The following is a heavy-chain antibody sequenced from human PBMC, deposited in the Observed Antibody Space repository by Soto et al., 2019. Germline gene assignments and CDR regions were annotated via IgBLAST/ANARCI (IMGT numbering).Heavy chain of an antibody. Sequence: GGSLRLSCAASGFTFSSYGMHWVRQASGKGPEWVGRIRSKANGYATTYAASMKGRFTISRDDSKNTAYLQMNSLKTEDTAVYYCTPAVAGYWYFDLWGRGTLVTVSS. J-gene: IGHJ2*01. CDR3: TPAVAGYWYFDL. CDR2: IRSKANGYAT. V-gene: IGHV3-73*01. CDR1: GFTFSSYG. D-gene: IGHD6-19*01.